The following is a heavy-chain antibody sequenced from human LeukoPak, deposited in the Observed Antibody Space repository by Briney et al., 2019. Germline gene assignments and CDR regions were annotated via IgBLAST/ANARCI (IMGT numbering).Heavy chain of an antibody. V-gene: IGHV3-48*03. CDR1: GFTFSSYE. Sequence: GGSLRLSCATSGFTFSSYEMNWVRQAPGKGLEWVSYISSGGSTIYYADSVKGLFTISRDNAKNSLYLQMNSLRAEDTAVYYCAREWKQWLVPSYYYYGMDVWGKGTTVTVSS. J-gene: IGHJ6*04. D-gene: IGHD6-19*01. CDR2: ISSGGSTI. CDR3: AREWKQWLVPSYYYYGMDV.